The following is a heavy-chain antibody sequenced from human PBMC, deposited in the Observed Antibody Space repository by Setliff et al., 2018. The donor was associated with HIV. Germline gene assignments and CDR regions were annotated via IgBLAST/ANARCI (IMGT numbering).Heavy chain of an antibody. CDR1: GYTFTGYY. J-gene: IGHJ4*02. CDR2: INPNSGGT. V-gene: IGHV1-2*02. CDR3: ARDLSNIVVVVADDNGYFDY. Sequence: ASVKVSCKASGYTFTGYYMHWVRQAPGQGLEWMGWINPNSGGTNCAQKFQGRVTMTRDTSISTAYMELSRLRSDDTAVYYCARDLSNIVVVVADDNGYFDYWGQGTLVTVSS. D-gene: IGHD2-15*01.